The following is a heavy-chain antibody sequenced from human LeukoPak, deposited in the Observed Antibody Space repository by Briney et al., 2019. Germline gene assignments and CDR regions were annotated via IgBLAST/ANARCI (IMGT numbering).Heavy chain of an antibody. CDR1: GYSFTSYW. V-gene: IGHV5-10-1*04. CDR3: ARIGGRHFDY. Sequence: GESLKISCKGSGYSFTSYWITWVRQMPGKGLEWMGRIDPSDSYTNYSPSFRGQVTFSVDKSTSTAYLQCSGLKASDTAIYYCARIGGRHFDYWGQGTLVTVSS. J-gene: IGHJ4*02. CDR2: IDPSDSYT.